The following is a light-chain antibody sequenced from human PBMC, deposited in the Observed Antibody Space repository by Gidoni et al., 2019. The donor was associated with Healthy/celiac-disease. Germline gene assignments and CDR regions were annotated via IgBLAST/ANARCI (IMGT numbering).Light chain of an antibody. CDR2: QDN. J-gene: IGLJ2*01. CDR3: QAWDSSTAV. Sequence: SYELTQPPSVSVSPGQTASITCSGDKLGDKYASWYQQRSGQSPVLVIYQDNKRPSGIPARFSGSNSVNTATLTISGTQSMDEADYYCQAWDSSTAVFGGGTNLTVL. V-gene: IGLV3-1*01. CDR1: KLGDKY.